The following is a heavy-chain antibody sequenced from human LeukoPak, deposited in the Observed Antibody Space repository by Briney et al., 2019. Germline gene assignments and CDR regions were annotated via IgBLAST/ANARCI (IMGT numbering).Heavy chain of an antibody. V-gene: IGHV3-21*01. CDR3: APSPYSSSPGLDY. Sequence: HGGSLRLSCAASGFTFSSYSMNWVRQAPGKGLEWVSSISSSSYIYYADSVKGRFTISRDNAKNSLYLQMNSLRAEDTAVYYCAPSPYSSSPGLDYWGQGTLVTVSS. CDR2: ISSSSYI. CDR1: GFTFSSYS. D-gene: IGHD6-6*01. J-gene: IGHJ4*02.